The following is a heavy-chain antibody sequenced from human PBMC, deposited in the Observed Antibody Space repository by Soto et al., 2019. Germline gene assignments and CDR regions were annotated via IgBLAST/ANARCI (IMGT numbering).Heavy chain of an antibody. Sequence: ASVKVSCKASGYTFTSYAMHWVRQAPGQRLEWMGWINAGNGNTKYSQKFQGRVTITRDTSASTAYMELSSLRSEDTAVYYCARYKARIAAACTAFDYWGQGTLVTVSS. CDR3: ARYKARIAAACTAFDY. CDR2: INAGNGNT. CDR1: GYTFTSYA. V-gene: IGHV1-3*01. J-gene: IGHJ4*02. D-gene: IGHD6-13*01.